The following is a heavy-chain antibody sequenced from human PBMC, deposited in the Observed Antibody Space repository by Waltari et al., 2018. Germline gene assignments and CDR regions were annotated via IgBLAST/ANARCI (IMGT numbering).Heavy chain of an antibody. CDR2: IKQDGSEK. CDR1: GFPLSSLC. J-gene: IGHJ4*02. CDR3: ATSGWYCFDY. D-gene: IGHD6-19*01. V-gene: IGHV3-7*01. Sequence: EVQLVESGGGLVQPGGSLRRYCACSGFPLSSLCMNSVRRTPGKGLDWVAGIKQDGSEKYYADSVKGRFTISRDNAKNSLYLQMSSLRAEDTAVYYCATSGWYCFDYWGQGTLVTVSS.